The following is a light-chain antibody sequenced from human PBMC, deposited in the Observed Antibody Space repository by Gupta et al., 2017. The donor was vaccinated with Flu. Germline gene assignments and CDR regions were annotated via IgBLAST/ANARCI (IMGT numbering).Light chain of an antibody. CDR2: STD. V-gene: IGLV8-61*01. CDR1: GAASTTDY. J-gene: IGLJ2*01. CDR3: MLYMVGGTVV. Sequence: GAASTTDYPSCYQQTPGQAPRTLIYSTDTRSSVVPHRFSGSILGNKAALTITGAQAEDESEYYCMLYMVGGTVVFGGGTKLTVL.